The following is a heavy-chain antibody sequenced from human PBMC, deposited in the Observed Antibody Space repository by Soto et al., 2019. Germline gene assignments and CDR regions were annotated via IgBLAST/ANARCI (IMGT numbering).Heavy chain of an antibody. CDR2: ISAYNGNT. D-gene: IGHD6-25*01. CDR3: ARGGRHSDYYYYYGMDV. J-gene: IGHJ6*02. V-gene: IGHV1-18*04. CDR1: GYTFTSYG. Sequence: ASVKVSCKASGYTFTSYGISWVRQAPGQGLEWMGWISAYNGNTNYAQKLQGRVTMTRDTSTSTVYMELGSLRSEDTAVYYCARGGRHSDYYYYYGMDVWGQGTTVTVSS.